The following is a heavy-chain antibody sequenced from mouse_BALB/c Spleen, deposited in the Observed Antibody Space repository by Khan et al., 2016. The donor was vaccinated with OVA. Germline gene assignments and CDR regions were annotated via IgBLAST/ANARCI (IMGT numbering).Heavy chain of an antibody. CDR3: TRGIWWPGFAY. D-gene: IGHD1-1*02. CDR2: ILPGSGST. J-gene: IGHJ3*01. CDR1: GYKFSNYW. V-gene: IGHV1-9*01. Sequence: QVQLKQPGAELMKPGASVKISCKATGYKFSNYWIEWVKQRPGHGLEWIGEILPGSGSTNYNEKFKGKATITAATSSNTAYLQFSSLTSEDSAVYYCTRGIWWPGFAYWGQGTLVTVSA.